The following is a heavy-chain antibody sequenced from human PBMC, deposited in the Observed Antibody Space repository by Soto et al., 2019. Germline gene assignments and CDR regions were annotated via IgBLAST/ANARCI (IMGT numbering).Heavy chain of an antibody. D-gene: IGHD3-10*01. CDR1: GGSISSSSYY. J-gene: IGHJ4*02. CDR2: IYYSGST. CDR3: ARLDYYDSGSYPY. Sequence: PSETLSLTCTVSGGSISSSSYYWGWIRQPPGKGLEWIGSIYYSGSTYYNPSLKSRVTISVDTSKNQFSLKLSSVTAADTAVYYCARLDYYDSGSYPYWGQGTLVTVSS. V-gene: IGHV4-39*01.